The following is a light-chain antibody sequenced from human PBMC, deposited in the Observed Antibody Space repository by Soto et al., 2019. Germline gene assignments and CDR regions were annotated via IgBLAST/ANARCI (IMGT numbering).Light chain of an antibody. V-gene: IGLV1-40*01. Sequence: QSVLTQPPSVSGAPGQRVTISCTGTSSNIGAGYDVHWYQQLPGKAPTLLIYSNNDRPSGVPDRFSGSKYGTSASLAITGLQADDEADYYCHSYDSSLSAVVFGGGTKLTVL. J-gene: IGLJ3*02. CDR2: SNN. CDR1: SSNIGAGYD. CDR3: HSYDSSLSAVV.